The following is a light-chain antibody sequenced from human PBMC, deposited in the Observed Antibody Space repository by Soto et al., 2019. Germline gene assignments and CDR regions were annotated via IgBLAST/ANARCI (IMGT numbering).Light chain of an antibody. CDR3: QQYGSLPRT. Sequence: EIVLTQSPGTLSLSPGESATLSCRASQSVSSSYLAWYQHKPGQAPRLLIYGASSRATGIPDRFSGSGSGTDVTLTSTRLEPEDFAVYYCQQYGSLPRTFGQGTKVEIK. J-gene: IGKJ1*01. V-gene: IGKV3-20*01. CDR2: GAS. CDR1: QSVSSSY.